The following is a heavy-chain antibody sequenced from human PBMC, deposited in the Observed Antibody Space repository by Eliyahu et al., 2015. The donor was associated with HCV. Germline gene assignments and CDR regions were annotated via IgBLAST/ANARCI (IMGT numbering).Heavy chain of an antibody. V-gene: IGHV4-34*01. CDR1: GGSFSGYY. Sequence: QVQLQQWGAGLLKPSETLSLTCAVYGGSFSGYYWSWIRQPPGKGLEWIGEINHSGSTNYNPSLKSRVTISVDTSKNQFSLKLSSVTAADTAVYYCARRPKRNGAVADYWGQGTLVTVSS. D-gene: IGHD3-3*01. J-gene: IGHJ4*02. CDR2: INHSGST. CDR3: ARRPKRNGAVADY.